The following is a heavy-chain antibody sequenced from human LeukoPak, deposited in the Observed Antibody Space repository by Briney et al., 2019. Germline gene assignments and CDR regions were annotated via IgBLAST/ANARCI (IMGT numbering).Heavy chain of an antibody. CDR1: GDSISSGSY. V-gene: IGHV4-61*01. D-gene: IGHD3-9*01. Sequence: KPSETLSLTCSVSGDSISSGSYWGWIRQSPGKGLEWIGHIHRNGSTSYNPSLKSRVTLSLDTSQNQFCLKLTSLTAADTAIYFCAREWLYRLVARAQQYSYYFLDVWGKGTTVIVSS. CDR3: AREWLYRLVARAQQYSYYFLDV. CDR2: IHRNGST. J-gene: IGHJ6*04.